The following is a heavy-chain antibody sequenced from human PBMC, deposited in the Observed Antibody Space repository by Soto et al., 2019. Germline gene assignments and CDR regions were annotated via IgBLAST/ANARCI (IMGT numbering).Heavy chain of an antibody. V-gene: IGHV1-18*04. Sequence: ASVKASTRASGYTFPSYILRWMRQAPGEIPEWLGWISSYNGNTNYAQTLKGRVTMATDTSTSTASMELRTLRSEDTAVYYCAREGGLYSSSPYYYYGMEVWGKGTAVTV. CDR1: GYTFPSYI. D-gene: IGHD6-6*01. CDR2: ISSYNGNT. CDR3: AREGGLYSSSPYYYYGMEV. J-gene: IGHJ6*04.